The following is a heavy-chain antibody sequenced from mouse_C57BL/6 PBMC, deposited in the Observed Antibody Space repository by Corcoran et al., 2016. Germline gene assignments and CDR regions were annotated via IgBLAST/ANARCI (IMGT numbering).Heavy chain of an antibody. CDR3: ARATTVVFDY. V-gene: IGHV9-3*01. Sequence: QIQLVQSGPELKKPGETVKISCKASGYTFTTYGMSWVKQAPGKGLKWMGWINTYSGVPTYADDFKGRFAFSLETSVSTAYLQINNLKNEDTATYFCARATTVVFDYWGQGTTLTVSS. CDR1: GYTFTTYG. CDR2: INTYSGVP. D-gene: IGHD1-1*01. J-gene: IGHJ2*01.